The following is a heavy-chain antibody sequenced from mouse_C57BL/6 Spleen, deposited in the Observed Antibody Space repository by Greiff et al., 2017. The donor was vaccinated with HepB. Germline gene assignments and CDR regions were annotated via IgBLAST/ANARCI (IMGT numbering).Heavy chain of an antibody. CDR2: IHPNSGST. D-gene: IGHD1-1*01. CDR3: ARGYYGSSPWYFDV. CDR1: GYTFTSYW. Sequence: VQLQQSGAELVKPGASVKLSCKASGYTFTSYWMHWVKQRPGQGLEWIGMIHPNSGSTNYNEKFKSKATLTVDKSSSTAYMQLSSLTSEDSAVYYCARGYYGSSPWYFDVWGTGTTVTVSS. J-gene: IGHJ1*03. V-gene: IGHV1-64*01.